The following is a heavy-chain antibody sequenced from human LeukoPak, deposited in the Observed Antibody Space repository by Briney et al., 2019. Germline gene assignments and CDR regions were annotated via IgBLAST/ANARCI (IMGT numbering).Heavy chain of an antibody. Sequence: GRSLRLSCAASGFTFSSYGMHWVRRAPGKGLEWVAVIWYDGSNKYYADSVKGRFTISRDNSKNTLYLQMNSLRAEDTAVYYCARVGYSSGWYPLRNRGQGTLVTVSS. V-gene: IGHV3-33*01. D-gene: IGHD6-19*01. CDR2: IWYDGSNK. CDR3: ARVGYSSGWYPLRN. J-gene: IGHJ4*02. CDR1: GFTFSSYG.